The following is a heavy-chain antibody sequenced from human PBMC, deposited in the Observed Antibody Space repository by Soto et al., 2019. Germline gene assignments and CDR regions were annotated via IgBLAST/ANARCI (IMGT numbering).Heavy chain of an antibody. J-gene: IGHJ6*02. D-gene: IGHD3-3*01. CDR3: ARGAPDYDFWSGLSDYYYYYYGMDV. CDR1: GFTFSSYS. V-gene: IGHV3-21*01. Sequence: GGSLRLSCAASGFTFSSYSMNWVRQAPGKGLEWVSSISSSSSYIYYADSVKGRFTISRDNAKNSLYLQMNSLRAEDTAVYYCARGAPDYDFWSGLSDYYYYYYGMDVWGQGTTVTVSS. CDR2: ISSSSSYI.